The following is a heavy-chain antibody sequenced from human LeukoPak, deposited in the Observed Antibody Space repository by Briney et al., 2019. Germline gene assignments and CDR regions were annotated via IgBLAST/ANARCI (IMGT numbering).Heavy chain of an antibody. J-gene: IGHJ4*02. V-gene: IGHV3-48*03. CDR3: ARVGYSYGLVYFDY. CDR1: GFTFSSYE. CDR2: ISSSGSTI. D-gene: IGHD5-18*01. Sequence: GGSLRLSCAASGFTFSSYEMNWVRQAPGKGLEGVSYISSSGSTIYYSDSVKGRFTISRDKAKNSLYLQMNSLRAEDTAVYYCARVGYSYGLVYFDYWGQGTLVTVTS.